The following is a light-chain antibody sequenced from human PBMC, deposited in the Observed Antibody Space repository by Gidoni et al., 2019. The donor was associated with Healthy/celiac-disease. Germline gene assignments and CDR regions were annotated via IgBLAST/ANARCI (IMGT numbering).Light chain of an antibody. CDR3: QQYNNWPFT. CDR2: GAS. Sequence: EIVMTQSPATLSVSPGERATLSCRASQSVNSNLAWYQQKPGQAPRLLIYGASTRATGIPARFSGSGSGTEFTLTISSLQSEDFAVYYCQQYNNWPFTFXQXTRLXIK. J-gene: IGKJ5*01. V-gene: IGKV3-15*01. CDR1: QSVNSN.